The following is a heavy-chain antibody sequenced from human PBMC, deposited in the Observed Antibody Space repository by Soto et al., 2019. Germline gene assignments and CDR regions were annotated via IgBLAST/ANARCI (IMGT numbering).Heavy chain of an antibody. J-gene: IGHJ6*02. CDR3: AKEPTGTRSYYYYGMDV. CDR1: GFTFSSYA. D-gene: IGHD1-7*01. V-gene: IGHV3-23*01. Sequence: GGSLRLSCAASGFTFSSYAMSWFRQAPGKGLEWVSAISGSGGSTYYADSVKGRFTISRDNSKNTLYLQMNSLRAEDTAVYYCAKEPTGTRSYYYYGMDVWGQGTTVTVSS. CDR2: ISGSGGST.